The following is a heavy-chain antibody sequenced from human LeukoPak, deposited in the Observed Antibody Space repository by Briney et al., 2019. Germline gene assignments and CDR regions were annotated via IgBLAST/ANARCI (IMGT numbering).Heavy chain of an antibody. D-gene: IGHD2-15*01. J-gene: IGHJ6*02. CDR2: INPNSGGT. CDR3: ARAHRYMGVAATRPYGMDV. V-gene: IGHV1-2*02. CDR1: GYTFTGYY. Sequence: ASVKVSCKASGYTFTGYYMHWVRQAPGQGLEWMGWINPNSGGTNYAQKFQGRVTMTRDTSISTAYMELSRLRSDDTAVYYCARAHRYMGVAATRPYGMDVWGQGTTVTVSS.